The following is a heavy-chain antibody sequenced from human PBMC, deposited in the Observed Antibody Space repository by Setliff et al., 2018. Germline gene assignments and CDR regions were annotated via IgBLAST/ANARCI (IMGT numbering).Heavy chain of an antibody. D-gene: IGHD1-1*01. CDR2: VHDNGET. CDR3: ARGSTGIYDP. Sequence: SETLSLTCTVSGVSVASHYWSWIRQAPGTGLEWIAYVHDNGETNQNPSLKSRVTISVDTSKNQFSLKMTSVSAADTAIYYCARGSTGIYDPWGQGILVTVSS. J-gene: IGHJ5*02. V-gene: IGHV4-59*02. CDR1: GVSVASHY.